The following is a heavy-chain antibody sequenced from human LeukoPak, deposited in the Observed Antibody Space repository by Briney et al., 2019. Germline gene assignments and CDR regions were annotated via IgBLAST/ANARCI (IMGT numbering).Heavy chain of an antibody. Sequence: SGGSLRLSCAASGFTFDDYAMHWVRQAPGKGLEWVSGINWNSGSKGYADSVKGRFTISRDNAKNSVYLQMNSLRVEDTALYYCAKDVRASGLEHFQHWGQGTLVTVSS. CDR1: GFTFDDYA. D-gene: IGHD3-10*01. CDR3: AKDVRASGLEHFQH. J-gene: IGHJ1*01. V-gene: IGHV3-9*01. CDR2: INWNSGSK.